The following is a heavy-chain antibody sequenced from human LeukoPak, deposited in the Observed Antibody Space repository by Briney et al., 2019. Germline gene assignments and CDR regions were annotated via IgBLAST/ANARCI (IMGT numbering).Heavy chain of an antibody. Sequence: GGSLRPSCAASRFTFNTYAMSWVRQAPGKGLEWVSAISGSGGSTYYADSVKGRFTISRDNSKNTLYLQMNSLRAEDTAVYYCAKDGLVSFGELNWGEGTPVTVSS. V-gene: IGHV3-23*01. CDR2: ISGSGGST. J-gene: IGHJ4*02. CDR1: RFTFNTYA. D-gene: IGHD3-10*01. CDR3: AKDGLVSFGELN.